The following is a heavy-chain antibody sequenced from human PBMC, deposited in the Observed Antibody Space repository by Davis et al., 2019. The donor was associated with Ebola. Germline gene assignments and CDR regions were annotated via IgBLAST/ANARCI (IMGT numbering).Heavy chain of an antibody. J-gene: IGHJ5*02. CDR3: ARDRRSYDYVWGSYRPYWFDP. D-gene: IGHD3-16*02. V-gene: IGHV3-30-3*01. CDR1: GFTFSSYA. Sequence: PGGSLRLSCAASGFTFSSYAMHWVRQAPGKGLEWVAVISYDGSNKYYADSVKGRFTISRDNAKNSLYLQMNSLRDEDTAVYYCARDRRSYDYVWGSYRPYWFDPWGQGTLVTVSS. CDR2: ISYDGSNK.